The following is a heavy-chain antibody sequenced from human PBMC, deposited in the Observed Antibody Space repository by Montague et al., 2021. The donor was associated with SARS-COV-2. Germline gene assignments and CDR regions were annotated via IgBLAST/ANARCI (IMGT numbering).Heavy chain of an antibody. CDR1: GGSFSGYY. V-gene: IGHV4-34*01. CDR3: ARDRPRSYYYDSGTYTWGGYGMDV. J-gene: IGHJ6*02. Sequence: SETLSLTCAVYGGSFSGYYWTWIRQPPGKGLEWIGENNYSGSTNYNPSPKSRVTMSVGMSKNQFSLKLSSVTAADTAVYYCARDRPRSYYYDSGTYTWGGYGMDVWGQGTTVTVSS. D-gene: IGHD3-10*01. CDR2: NNYSGST.